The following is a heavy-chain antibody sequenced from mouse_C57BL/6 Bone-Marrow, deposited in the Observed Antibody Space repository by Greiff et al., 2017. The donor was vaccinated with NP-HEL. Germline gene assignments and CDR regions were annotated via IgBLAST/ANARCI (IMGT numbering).Heavy chain of an antibody. CDR2: IYPGSGNT. J-gene: IGHJ2*01. CDR1: GYSFTSYY. V-gene: IGHV1-66*01. Sequence: QVQLQQSGPELVKPGASVKISCKASGYSFTSYYIHWVKQRPGQGLEWIGWIYPGSGNTKYNEKFKGKATLTADTSSSTAYMQLSSLTSEDSAVYYCAREDYGYGFDYWGQGTTLTVAS. CDR3: AREDYGYGFDY. D-gene: IGHD2-2*01.